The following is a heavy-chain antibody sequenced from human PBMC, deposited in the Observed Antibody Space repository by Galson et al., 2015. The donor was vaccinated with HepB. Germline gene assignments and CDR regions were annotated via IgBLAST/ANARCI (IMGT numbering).Heavy chain of an antibody. V-gene: IGHV1-69*02. CDR3: ASYSSGWTWHFDY. Sequence: SVKVSCKASGGTFSSYTISWVRQAPGQGLEWMGRIIPILGIANYAQKFQGRVTITADKSTSTAYMELSSLRSEDTAVYYCASYSSGWTWHFDYWGQGTLVTVSS. D-gene: IGHD6-19*01. CDR2: IIPILGIA. CDR1: GGTFSSYT. J-gene: IGHJ4*02.